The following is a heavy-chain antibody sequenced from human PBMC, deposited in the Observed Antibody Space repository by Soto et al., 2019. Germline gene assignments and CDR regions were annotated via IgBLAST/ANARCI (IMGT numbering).Heavy chain of an antibody. D-gene: IGHD6-13*01. Sequence: VQLQESGPGLVKPSETLSLICTVSGGSISSDYLSWIRQPAGKGLEWIGRVYTSGYSNSNPSLKSRVTMSVDTSKKQFSLNLSSVTAADTAVYYCAREPTTAGTVNWFDPWGQRTLVTVSS. V-gene: IGHV4-4*07. J-gene: IGHJ5*02. CDR2: VYTSGYS. CDR1: GGSISSDY. CDR3: AREPTTAGTVNWFDP.